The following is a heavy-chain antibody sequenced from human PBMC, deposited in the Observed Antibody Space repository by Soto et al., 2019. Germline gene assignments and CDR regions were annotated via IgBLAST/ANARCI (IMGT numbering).Heavy chain of an antibody. CDR1: GYTFTSFG. CDR2: ITTDKGKT. J-gene: IGHJ4*02. Sequence: ASVKVSCKTSGYTFTSFGISWGRQAPGQGLEWMGWITTDKGKTNYAQKFQGRVTMTTDTSTSTAYMELRSLRSDDTAVYYCATRSPAFDYWGQGILVTVSS. CDR3: ATRSPAFDY. V-gene: IGHV1-18*01.